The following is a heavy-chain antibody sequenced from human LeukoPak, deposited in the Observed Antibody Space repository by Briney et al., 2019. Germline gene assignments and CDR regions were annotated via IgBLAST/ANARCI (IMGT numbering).Heavy chain of an antibody. Sequence: ASVTVSCKTSGYMVSDYYMHWVRQTPGQGLEWMGWLRGDTGDTDSPQKFKGRFTMTRDTATNTAYMQLSRLTYDDTAMYFCARVRDNASDYCGQGTLVTVSS. CDR3: ARVRDNASDY. D-gene: IGHD3-10*01. V-gene: IGHV1-2*02. CDR2: LRGDTGDT. J-gene: IGHJ4*02. CDR1: GYMVSDYY.